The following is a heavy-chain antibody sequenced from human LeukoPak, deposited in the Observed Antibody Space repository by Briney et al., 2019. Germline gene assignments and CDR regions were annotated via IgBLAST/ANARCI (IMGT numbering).Heavy chain of an antibody. J-gene: IGHJ6*04. D-gene: IGHD1-1*01. CDR3: ARRGWYNYNYYGMDV. V-gene: IGHV5-51*01. Sequence: GESLKISCKGSGYRFIDYWIGWVRQMPGKGLEWMGIVYPGGSDTRYSPSFQGQVTISVDKSISAAYLQWSRLKASDTAIYYCARRGWYNYNYYGMDVWGKGTTVTVSS. CDR2: VYPGGSDT. CDR1: GYRFIDYW.